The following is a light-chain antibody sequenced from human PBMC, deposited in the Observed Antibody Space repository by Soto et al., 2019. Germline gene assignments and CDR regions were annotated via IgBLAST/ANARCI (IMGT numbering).Light chain of an antibody. CDR3: QQYNSYSGYT. CDR2: KAS. J-gene: IGKJ2*01. Sequence: DIQMTQSPSTLSASVGDRVTITCRASQSISSWLAWYQQKPEKAPKLLIYKASSLDSGVPSRFSGSGSGTEFTLTISSLQPDDFATYYCQQYNSYSGYTFGQGTKLEIK. V-gene: IGKV1-5*03. CDR1: QSISSW.